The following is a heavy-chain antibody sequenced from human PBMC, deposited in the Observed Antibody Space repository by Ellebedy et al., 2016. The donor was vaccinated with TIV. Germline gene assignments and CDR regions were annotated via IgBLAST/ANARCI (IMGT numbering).Heavy chain of an antibody. CDR3: ASREMATIDYYFDY. V-gene: IGHV3-11*01. CDR2: IGSSGSTI. CDR1: GFTFSDYY. J-gene: IGHJ4*02. Sequence: PGGSLRLSCTASGFTFSDYYMSWIRQALGKGLEWVSYIGSSGSTIYYADSVKGRFTISRDNAKNSLYLQMNSLRAEDTAVYSCASREMATIDYYFDYWGQGTLVTVSS. D-gene: IGHD5-24*01.